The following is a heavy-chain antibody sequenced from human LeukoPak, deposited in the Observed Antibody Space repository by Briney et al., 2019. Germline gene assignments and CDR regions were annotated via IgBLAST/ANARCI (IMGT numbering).Heavy chain of an antibody. CDR2: IYYSGST. J-gene: IGHJ4*02. CDR3: ARALSSVV. V-gene: IGHV4-31*11. Sequence: SETLSLTCAVSGGSISSGGYCWSWIRQHPGKGLEWNGYIYYSGSTYYNPSLKSRVTISVDTSKNQFSLKLSSVTAADTAVYYCARALSSVVWGQGTLVTVSS. D-gene: IGHD3-22*01. CDR1: GGSISSGGYC.